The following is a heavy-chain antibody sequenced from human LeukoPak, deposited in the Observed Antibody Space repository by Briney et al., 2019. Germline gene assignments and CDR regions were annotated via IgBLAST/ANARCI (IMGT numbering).Heavy chain of an antibody. Sequence: ASVKVSCKASGYTFTSYGISWVRQAPGQGLEWMGWISAYNGNTNYAQKLQGRVTMTTDTSTSTAYMELRSLRSDDTAVYYCARGPSIRYFDWLLPEKEKYYFDYWGQGTLVTVSS. CDR3: ARGPSIRYFDWLLPEKEKYYFDY. D-gene: IGHD3-9*01. CDR1: GYTFTSYG. V-gene: IGHV1-18*01. CDR2: ISAYNGNT. J-gene: IGHJ4*02.